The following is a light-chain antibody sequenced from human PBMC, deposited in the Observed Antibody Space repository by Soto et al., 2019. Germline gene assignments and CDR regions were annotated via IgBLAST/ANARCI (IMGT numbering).Light chain of an antibody. J-gene: IGKJ5*01. Sequence: EIVLTQSPGTLSLSPGEGATLSCRASQSISSNYLAWYQQKPGQAPRLLIYGASSRATGIPDRFSGRGSGTDFTLTINRLETEDCAVYYCQQYGSSPITFGQGTRLEIE. CDR2: GAS. CDR3: QQYGSSPIT. V-gene: IGKV3-20*01. CDR1: QSISSNY.